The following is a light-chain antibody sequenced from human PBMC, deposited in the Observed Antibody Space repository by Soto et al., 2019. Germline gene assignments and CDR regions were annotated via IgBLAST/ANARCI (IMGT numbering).Light chain of an antibody. Sequence: SALTQPPSASGSPGQSVAISCTGTSSDVGGYNYVSWYQQHPGKAPKLMIYEVNKRPSGVPDRFSGSKSGNTASLTVSGLQAEDEADYYCGSYAGSSNVFGTGTKVTAL. CDR1: SSDVGGYNY. J-gene: IGLJ1*01. CDR2: EVN. V-gene: IGLV2-8*01. CDR3: GSYAGSSNV.